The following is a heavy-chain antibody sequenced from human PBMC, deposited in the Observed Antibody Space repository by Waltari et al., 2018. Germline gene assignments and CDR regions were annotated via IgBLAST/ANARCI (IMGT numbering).Heavy chain of an antibody. CDR2: ISGSGGST. J-gene: IGHJ4*02. Sequence: EVQLLESGGGLVQPGGPLRLSCAASGFTFSSYAMTWVRQAPGKGREWVSAISGSGGSTYYADSVKGRFTISRDNSKNTLYLQMNSLRAEDTAVYYCAKGPNDYGDSHVDYWGQGTLVTVSS. CDR1: GFTFSSYA. V-gene: IGHV3-23*01. D-gene: IGHD4-17*01. CDR3: AKGPNDYGDSHVDY.